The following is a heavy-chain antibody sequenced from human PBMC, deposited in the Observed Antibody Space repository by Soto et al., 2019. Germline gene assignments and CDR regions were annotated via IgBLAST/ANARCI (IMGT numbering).Heavy chain of an antibody. D-gene: IGHD6-6*01. CDR1: GYSFTSYW. CDR2: IDPSDSYT. CDR3: ARRSYGSSSNYYYYGMDV. Sequence: GESLKISCKGSGYSFTSYWISWVRQMPGKGLEWMGRIDPSDSYTNYSPSFQGHVTISAYKSISTAYLHWCSLKASDTSLYYCARRSYGSSSNYYYYGMDVWGQGTTVTVSS. J-gene: IGHJ6*02. V-gene: IGHV5-10-1*01.